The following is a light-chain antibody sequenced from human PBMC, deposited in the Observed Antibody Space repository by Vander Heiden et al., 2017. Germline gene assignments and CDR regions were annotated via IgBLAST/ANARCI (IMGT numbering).Light chain of an antibody. Sequence: QSALTQPAPVSGSPGQSITISCTGTSRDVGGYNYVSWYQQHPGKAPELMIYDVSDRPSGVSNRFSGSKSGNTASLTISGLQAEDEADYYCSSYTSNSTVVFGGGTKLTVL. CDR3: SSYTSNSTVV. J-gene: IGLJ2*01. V-gene: IGLV2-14*01. CDR2: DVS. CDR1: SRDVGGYNY.